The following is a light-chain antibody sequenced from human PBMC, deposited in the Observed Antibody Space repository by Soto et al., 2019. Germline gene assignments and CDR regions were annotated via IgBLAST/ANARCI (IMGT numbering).Light chain of an antibody. CDR2: GAS. J-gene: IGKJ4*01. CDR3: HQYDSSPLT. V-gene: IGKV3-20*01. Sequence: EIVLTQSPGTLSLSPGERATLSCRASQSVSSSYLAWYQQKPGQAPRLLIYGASSRATGIPDRFSGSGSGKHFTLTISRLEPEDFAVYYCHQYDSSPLTFGGGTKVEIK. CDR1: QSVSSSY.